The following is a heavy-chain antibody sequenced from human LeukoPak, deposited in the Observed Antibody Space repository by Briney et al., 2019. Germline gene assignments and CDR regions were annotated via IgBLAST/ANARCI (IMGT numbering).Heavy chain of an antibody. Sequence: GGSLRLSCSASGFTFKSYAMHWVRQAPGKGLEYVSSINTNGANTYYADSVKGRFTISRDNSRNTVYVQMNSLTPEDTAVYYCARAPSLGWGQGTLVTVSS. J-gene: IGHJ4*02. CDR3: ARAPSLG. V-gene: IGHV3-64*05. CDR1: GFTFKSYA. CDR2: INTNGANT.